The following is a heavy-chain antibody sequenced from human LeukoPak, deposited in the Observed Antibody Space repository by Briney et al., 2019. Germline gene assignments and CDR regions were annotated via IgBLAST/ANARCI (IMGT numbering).Heavy chain of an antibody. J-gene: IGHJ3*02. CDR3: ARGPYSYDSSGAFDI. CDR1: GGSLSSLC. V-gene: IGHV4-4*07. Sequence: SETLSLTCTVAGGSLSSLCCNWIRQLAGEGLGWIGRIYTSVSTNYNPSFKSRVSMSVDTSKNQFSLKLSSVTAADTAVYFCARGPYSYDSSGAFDIWGQGTMVTVSS. CDR2: IYTSVST. D-gene: IGHD3-22*01.